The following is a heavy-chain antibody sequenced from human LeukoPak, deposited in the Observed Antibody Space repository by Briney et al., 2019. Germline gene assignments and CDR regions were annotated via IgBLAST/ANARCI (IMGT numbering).Heavy chain of an antibody. V-gene: IGHV1-18*01. CDR2: ISAYNGNT. Sequence: GASVKVSCKASGYTFTSYGISWVRQAPGQGLEWMGWISAYNGNTNYAQKLHGRVTMTTDTSTSTAYMELRSLRSDDTAVYYCARGYSYGYRPLEYFDYWGQGTLVTVSS. CDR3: ARGYSYGYRPLEYFDY. J-gene: IGHJ4*02. D-gene: IGHD5-18*01. CDR1: GYTFTSYG.